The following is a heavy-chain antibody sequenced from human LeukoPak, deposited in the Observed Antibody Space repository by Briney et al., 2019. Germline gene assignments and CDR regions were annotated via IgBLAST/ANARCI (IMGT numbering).Heavy chain of an antibody. J-gene: IGHJ3*02. CDR2: IYYSGST. Sequence: PSETLSLTCTVSGGSISSYYWSWIRQPPGKGLEWIGYIYYSGSTNYNPSLESRVTISVDTSKNQFSLKLSSVTAADTAVYYCARDRQLADAFDIWGQGTMVTVSS. D-gene: IGHD6-6*01. CDR1: GGSISSYY. CDR3: ARDRQLADAFDI. V-gene: IGHV4-59*01.